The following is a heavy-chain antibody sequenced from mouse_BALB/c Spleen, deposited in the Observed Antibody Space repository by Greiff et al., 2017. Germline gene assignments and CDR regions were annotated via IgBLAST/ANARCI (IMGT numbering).Heavy chain of an antibody. Sequence: VQLQQPGAELVKPGASVKLSCKASGYTFTSYWMHWVKQRPGQGLEWIGEIDPSDSYTNYNQKFKGKATLTVDKSSSTAYMQLSSLTSEDSAVYYCARYSYGSSHYFDYWGQGTTLTVSS. CDR2: IDPSDSYT. V-gene: IGHV1-69*02. J-gene: IGHJ2*01. CDR1: GYTFTSYW. CDR3: ARYSYGSSHYFDY. D-gene: IGHD1-1*01.